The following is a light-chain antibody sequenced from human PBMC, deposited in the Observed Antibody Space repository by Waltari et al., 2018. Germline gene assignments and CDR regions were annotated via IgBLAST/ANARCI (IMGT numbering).Light chain of an antibody. V-gene: IGKV4-1*01. CDR1: QSLLYNSNNKNY. Sequence: TRFPDSLGVSLGERATIACKSSQSLLYNSNNKNYLAWYQLKPGQPPRLLIYWASTRESGVPDRFSGSGSGTDFTLTISSLQAEDVAVYYCQQYYSIPYTFGQGTKLEIK. CDR3: QQYYSIPYT. CDR2: WAS. J-gene: IGKJ2*01.